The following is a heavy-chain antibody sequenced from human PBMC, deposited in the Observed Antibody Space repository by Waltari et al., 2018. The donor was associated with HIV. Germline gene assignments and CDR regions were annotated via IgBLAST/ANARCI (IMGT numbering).Heavy chain of an antibody. D-gene: IGHD6-19*01. J-gene: IGHJ5*01. Sequence: VHLVESGGDLVKPGGSLRLSCETSGFTFSNTWMSWVRQAPGKGLEWVGRIKKKSEDETRDYAAPVRGRFTISRDDRQNTVYLEMNRLKTEDTGLYYCTTVSSGWYGGWFDSCGQGTLVIVSS. CDR1: GFTFSNTW. CDR3: TTVSSGWYGGWFDS. CDR2: IKKKSEDETR. V-gene: IGHV3-15*01.